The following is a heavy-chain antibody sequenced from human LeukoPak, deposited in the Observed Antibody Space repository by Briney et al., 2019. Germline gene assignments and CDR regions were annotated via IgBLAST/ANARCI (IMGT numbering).Heavy chain of an antibody. V-gene: IGHV3-21*01. D-gene: IGHD3-9*01. J-gene: IGHJ4*02. Sequence: GGSLRLSCAASGFTFSSYSMNWVRQAPGKGLEWVSSISSSSSYIYYADSVKGRFTISRDNAKNSLYLQMNSLRAEDTAVYYCAREDYDILTGYYTNWGQGTLVTVSS. CDR1: GFTFSSYS. CDR3: AREDYDILTGYYTN. CDR2: ISSSSSYI.